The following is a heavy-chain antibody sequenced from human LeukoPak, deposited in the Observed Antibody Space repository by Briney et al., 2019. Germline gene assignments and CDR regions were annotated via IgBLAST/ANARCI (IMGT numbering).Heavy chain of an antibody. Sequence: ASVKVSCKASGYTFTSYYMHWVRQAPGQGLEWMGIINPSGGSTSYAHKFQGRVTMTRDTSTSTVYMELSSLRSEDTAVYYCARVGGVAVAFDYWGQGTLVTVSS. J-gene: IGHJ4*02. CDR1: GYTFTSYY. CDR2: INPSGGST. V-gene: IGHV1-46*01. D-gene: IGHD6-19*01. CDR3: ARVGGVAVAFDY.